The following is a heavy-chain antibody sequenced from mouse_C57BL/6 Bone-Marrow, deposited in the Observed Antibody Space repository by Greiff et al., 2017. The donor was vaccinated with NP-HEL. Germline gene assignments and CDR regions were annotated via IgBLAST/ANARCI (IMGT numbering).Heavy chain of an antibody. D-gene: IGHD1-1*01. J-gene: IGHJ3*01. Sequence: QVQLKQPGAELVKPGASVKMSCKASGYTFTSYWITWVKQRPGQGLEWIGDIYPGSGSTNYNEKFKSKATLTVDTSSSTAYMQLSSLTAEDSAVYYCARAPYYGSSRAYWGQGTLVTVSA. CDR1: GYTFTSYW. CDR2: IYPGSGST. V-gene: IGHV1-55*01. CDR3: ARAPYYGSSRAY.